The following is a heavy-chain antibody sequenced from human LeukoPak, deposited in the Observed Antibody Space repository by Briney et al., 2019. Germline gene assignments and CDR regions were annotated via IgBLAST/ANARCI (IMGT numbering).Heavy chain of an antibody. CDR3: ARAMAVAGTAFDY. V-gene: IGHV3-30-3*01. J-gene: IGHJ4*02. CDR1: GFTFSSYA. CDR2: ISYDGSNK. D-gene: IGHD6-19*01. Sequence: GGSLRLSCAASGFTFSSYAMHWVRQAPGKGLEWVAVISYDGSNKYYADSVKGRFTISKDNSKNTLYLQMNSLRAEDTAVYYCARAMAVAGTAFDYWGQGTLVTVSS.